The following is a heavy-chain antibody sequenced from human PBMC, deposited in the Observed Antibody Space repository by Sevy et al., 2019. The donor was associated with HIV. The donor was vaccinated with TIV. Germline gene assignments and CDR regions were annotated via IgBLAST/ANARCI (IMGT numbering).Heavy chain of an antibody. J-gene: IGHJ4*02. CDR2: FSFGCGKI. Sequence: GGSLRLSCAASGFTFSNYAMSWVRQAPGKGLEWVSTFSFGCGKINYAESVKGRFTISRDNSKNPLYLQMNSLRAEDTALYYCAREGCSKPHDYWGQGTLVTVSS. CDR3: AREGCSKPHDY. V-gene: IGHV3-23*01. D-gene: IGHD2-2*01. CDR1: GFTFSNYA.